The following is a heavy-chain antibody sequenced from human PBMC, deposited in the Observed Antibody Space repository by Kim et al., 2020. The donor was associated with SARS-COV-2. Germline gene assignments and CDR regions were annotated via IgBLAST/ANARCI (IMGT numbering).Heavy chain of an antibody. CDR2: IYYSGST. Sequence: SETLSLTCTVSGGSISSYYWSWIRQPPGKGLEWIGYIYYSGSTNYNPSLKSRVTISVDTSKNQFSLKLSSVTAADTAVYYCARVRAAPNYYYYGMDVWGQGTTVTVSS. J-gene: IGHJ6*02. CDR3: ARVRAAPNYYYYGMDV. V-gene: IGHV4-59*13. D-gene: IGHD6-13*01. CDR1: GGSISSYY.